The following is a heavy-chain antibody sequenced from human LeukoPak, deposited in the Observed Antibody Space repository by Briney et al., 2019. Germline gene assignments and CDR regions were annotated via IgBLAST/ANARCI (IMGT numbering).Heavy chain of an antibody. V-gene: IGHV4-61*02. D-gene: IGHD2-15*01. Sequence: PSQTLSLTCTVSGGSISSGSYFWTWIRQPAGKGLEWIGRIYTNGSTNYNPSLKSRVTISVDTSKNQFSLKLSSVTAADTAVYYCARVVAGGRYYFDYWGQGTLVTVSS. CDR3: ARVVAGGRYYFDY. J-gene: IGHJ4*02. CDR2: IYTNGST. CDR1: GGSISSGSYF.